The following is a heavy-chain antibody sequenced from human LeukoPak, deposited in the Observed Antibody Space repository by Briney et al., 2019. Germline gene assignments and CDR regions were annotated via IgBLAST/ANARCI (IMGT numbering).Heavy chain of an antibody. CDR2: IKQDGSEI. D-gene: IGHD4-17*01. V-gene: IGHV3-7*01. CDR1: GFTFSNYW. CDR3: ARVRTDDKDAFDI. J-gene: IGHJ3*02. Sequence: GGSLRLSCAASGFTFSNYWMSWVRQAPGKGLEWVANIKQDGSEIYYVDSVKGRFTISRDNAKNSLYLQMNSLRAEDTAVYYCARVRTDDKDAFDIWGQGTMVTVSS.